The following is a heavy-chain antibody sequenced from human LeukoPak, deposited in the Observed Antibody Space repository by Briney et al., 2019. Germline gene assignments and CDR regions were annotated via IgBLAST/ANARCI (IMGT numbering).Heavy chain of an antibody. D-gene: IGHD5-12*01. CDR3: ARAVAPRSYNWFDP. J-gene: IGHJ5*02. V-gene: IGHV4-31*03. Sequence: PSETLSLTCTVSGGSISSGGYYWSWIRQHPGKGLEWIGYIYYSGSTYYNPSLKSRVTISVDTSKNQFSLKLSSVTAADTAVYYCARAVAPRSYNWFDPWGQGTLVTVSS. CDR1: GGSISSGGYY. CDR2: IYYSGST.